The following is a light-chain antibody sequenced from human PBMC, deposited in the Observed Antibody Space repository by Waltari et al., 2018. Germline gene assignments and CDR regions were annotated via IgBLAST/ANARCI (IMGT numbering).Light chain of an antibody. CDR1: RPRRYY. J-gene: IGLJ3*02. CDR3: NSRDSSGNHWV. Sequence: SSELTQDPAVSVALGQTVRITCQGDRPRRYYASWYQQKPGQAPVLVIYGKNNRHAGIPDRFSGSSSGNTASLTITGAQAEDEADYYCNSRDSSGNHWVFGGGTKLTVL. CDR2: GKN. V-gene: IGLV3-19*01.